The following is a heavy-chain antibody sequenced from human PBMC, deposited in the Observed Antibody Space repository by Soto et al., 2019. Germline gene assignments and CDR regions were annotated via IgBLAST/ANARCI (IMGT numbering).Heavy chain of an antibody. J-gene: IGHJ4*02. Sequence: GASVKVSCKASGYTFTGYYMHWVRQAPGQGLEWMGWISAYNGNTNYAQKLQGRVTMTTDTSTSTAYMELRSLRSDDTAVYYCARARYHPMVRGYLDYWGQGTLVTVSS. CDR2: ISAYNGNT. CDR3: ARARYHPMVRGYLDY. V-gene: IGHV1-18*04. D-gene: IGHD3-10*01. CDR1: GYTFTGYY.